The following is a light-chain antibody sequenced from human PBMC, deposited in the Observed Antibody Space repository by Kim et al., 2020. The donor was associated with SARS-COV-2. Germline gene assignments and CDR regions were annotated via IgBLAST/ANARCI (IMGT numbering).Light chain of an antibody. V-gene: IGKV1-39*01. CDR3: QQSYITPFT. J-gene: IGKJ3*01. CDR1: PSISSH. Sequence: ASVGDRVTIPCRTTPSISSHLNWYHQKPGRAPKLLISAAYTLQGGVPSRFSGSGSETDFTLTISSLQPEDFATYFCQQSYITPFTFGPGTKVDIK. CDR2: AAY.